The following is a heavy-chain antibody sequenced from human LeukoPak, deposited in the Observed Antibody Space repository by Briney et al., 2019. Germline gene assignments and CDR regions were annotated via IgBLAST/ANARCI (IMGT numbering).Heavy chain of an antibody. J-gene: IGHJ4*02. D-gene: IGHD2-15*01. CDR1: GGAFSSYA. CDR3: ARVEHCSGGSCGY. V-gene: IGHV1-69*04. Sequence: SVKVSCKASGGAFSSYAISWVRQAPGQGLEWMGRIIPILGIANYAQKFQGRVTITADKSTSTAYMELSSLRSEDTAVYYCARVEHCSGGSCGYWGQGTLVTVSS. CDR2: IIPILGIA.